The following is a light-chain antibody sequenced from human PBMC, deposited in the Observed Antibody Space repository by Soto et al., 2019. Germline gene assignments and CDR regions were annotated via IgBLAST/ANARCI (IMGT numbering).Light chain of an antibody. V-gene: IGKV3-20*01. CDR2: AAS. CDR3: QQYGSSHSVT. CDR1: QTVSRSY. J-gene: IGKJ5*01. Sequence: ETVLTQSPGTLSLSPGERATLSCRASQTVSRSYLAWYQQKPGQAPRLLIYAASSRATGIPGRFSGSGSGTDFTLTISRLEPEDFAVYYCQQYGSSHSVTFGQGTRLEIK.